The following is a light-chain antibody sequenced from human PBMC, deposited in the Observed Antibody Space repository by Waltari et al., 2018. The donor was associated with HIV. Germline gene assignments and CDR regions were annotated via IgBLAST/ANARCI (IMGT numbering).Light chain of an antibody. CDR2: EVS. Sequence: QSALTQPASVSGSAGQSITISCTGTSTDVGGYNHVSRYQQPPGKAPKLMIYEVSKRPSGVSNRFSGSKAGNTASLTIAGLQAEDEADYYCSSYKNSNTLVFGGGTKLTVL. CDR1: STDVGGYNH. J-gene: IGLJ2*01. CDR3: SSYKNSNTLV. V-gene: IGLV2-14*01.